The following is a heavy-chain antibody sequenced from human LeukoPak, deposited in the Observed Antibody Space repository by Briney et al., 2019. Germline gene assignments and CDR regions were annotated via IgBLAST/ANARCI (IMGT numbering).Heavy chain of an antibody. CDR3: ARSVSGVWLFDY. V-gene: IGHV3-30-3*01. Sequence: GGSLRLSCAASGFPFTVYPTHWVCQAPGKGLEWVSVSSSDETYKFYADSVRGRFTISRDNSKNRLYLQMSDLRAEDTAVYFCARSVSGVWLFDYWGRGTLVTVSS. CDR1: GFPFTVYP. CDR2: SSSDETYK. J-gene: IGHJ4*02. D-gene: IGHD5/OR15-5a*01.